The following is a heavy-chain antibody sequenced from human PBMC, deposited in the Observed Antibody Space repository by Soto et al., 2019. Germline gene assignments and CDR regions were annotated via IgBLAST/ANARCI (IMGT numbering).Heavy chain of an antibody. J-gene: IGHJ6*03. Sequence: ASVKVSCKTSGYTFTTYGICWVRQAPGQGLEWMGWISPYNGNTHYAQKFQGRVTMTTDTSTTTAYMELRTLRSDDRAVYFCARALSVAQYYYYMDVWGKGTTVTV. D-gene: IGHD6-19*01. CDR3: ARALSVAQYYYYMDV. CDR2: ISPYNGNT. V-gene: IGHV1-18*01. CDR1: GYTFTTYG.